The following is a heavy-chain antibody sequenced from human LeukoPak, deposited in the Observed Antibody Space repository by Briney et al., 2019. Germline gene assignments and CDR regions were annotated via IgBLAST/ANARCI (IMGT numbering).Heavy chain of an antibody. CDR2: ISYGGSNK. J-gene: IGHJ5*02. D-gene: IGHD2-2*02. V-gene: IGHV3-30-3*01. CDR1: GFTFSSYA. Sequence: TGGSLRLSCAASGFTFSSYAMHWVRQAPGKGLEWVAVISYGGSNKYYADSVKGRFTISRDNSKNTLYLQMNSLRAEDTAVYYCARRPEMVPAISSPGWFDPWGQGTLVTVSS. CDR3: ARRPEMVPAISSPGWFDP.